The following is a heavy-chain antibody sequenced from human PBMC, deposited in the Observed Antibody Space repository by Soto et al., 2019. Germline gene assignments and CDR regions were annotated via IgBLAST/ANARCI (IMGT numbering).Heavy chain of an antibody. J-gene: IGHJ4*02. D-gene: IGHD3-22*01. CDR3: ASGRYDASGYFDY. CDR1: GNTFTYVY. Sequence: SVKVSCKGSGNTFTYVYLHWVRQAPGQALEWMGWITPFNGNTKYAQKFQDRVTFTGDTSLNTACMELSSLRSDDTAMFYCASGRYDASGYFDYWGQGTLVTVSS. V-gene: IGHV1-45*02. CDR2: ITPFNGNT.